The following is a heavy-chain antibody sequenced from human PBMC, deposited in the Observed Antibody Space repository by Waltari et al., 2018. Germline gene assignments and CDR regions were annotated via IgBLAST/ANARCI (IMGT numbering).Heavy chain of an antibody. J-gene: IGHJ4*02. D-gene: IGHD2-21*02. CDR1: GSSISSFY. CDR3: ARVLHDYGGNSGLDY. V-gene: IGHV4-59*01. Sequence: QVQLQESGPGLVKPSETLSLTCTVSGSSISSFYWSWIRQPPGKGLEWIGYLYYSGSADDNPALKSRVSKSLDTSKNQFYLKLSAATAADTAVYYCARVLHDYGGNSGLDYWGQGTLVTVSS. CDR2: LYYSGSA.